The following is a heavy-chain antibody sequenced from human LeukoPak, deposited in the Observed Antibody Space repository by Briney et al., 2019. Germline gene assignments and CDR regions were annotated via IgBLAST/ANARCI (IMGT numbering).Heavy chain of an antibody. V-gene: IGHV3-30*18. CDR1: GFTFSSYG. J-gene: IGHJ1*01. D-gene: IGHD3-22*01. Sequence: GGSLRLSCAASGFTFSSYGMHWVRQAPGKGLEWVAVISYDGSNKYYADSVKGRFTISRDNSKNTLYLQMNSLRAEDTAVYYCAKDNRRESYDSSGPPEMDFQHWGQGTLVTVSS. CDR2: ISYDGSNK. CDR3: AKDNRRESYDSSGPPEMDFQH.